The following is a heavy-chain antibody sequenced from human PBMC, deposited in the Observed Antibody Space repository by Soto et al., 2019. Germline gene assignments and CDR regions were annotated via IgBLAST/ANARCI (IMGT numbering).Heavy chain of an antibody. V-gene: IGHV4-39*01. J-gene: IGHJ4*02. CDR2: IYFIGSS. D-gene: IGHD3-10*01. Sequence: SETQSLTCSVSGGPISRVSSYSGWIRQSPGNGLEWIRSIYFIGSSCSNPTRQSGVTISVDTSNNQFSLKLSSVTAADSAVYFCARQDDKYGSTSWGQGTLVTVS. CDR3: ARQDDKYGSTS. CDR1: GGPISRVSSY.